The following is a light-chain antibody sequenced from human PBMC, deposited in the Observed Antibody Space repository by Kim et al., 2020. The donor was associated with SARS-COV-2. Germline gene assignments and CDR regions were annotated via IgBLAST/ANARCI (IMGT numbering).Light chain of an antibody. J-gene: IGKJ1*01. Sequence: EIVLTQSPGTLSLSPGERATLSCRASQSVSSSYLAWYQQKPGQAPRLLIYGASSRATGIPDRFSGSGSGTDFTLTISRLEPEDFAVYYCQQYGSSPPRETFGQGTKVDIK. V-gene: IGKV3-20*01. CDR1: QSVSSSY. CDR2: GAS. CDR3: QQYGSSPPRET.